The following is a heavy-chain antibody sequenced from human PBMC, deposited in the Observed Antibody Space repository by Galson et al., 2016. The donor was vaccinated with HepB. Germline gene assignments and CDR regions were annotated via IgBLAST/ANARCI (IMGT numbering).Heavy chain of an antibody. CDR1: GDSVSGNIAA. V-gene: IGHV6-1*01. CDR3: ARAWGLNENFYFDY. J-gene: IGHJ4*02. Sequence: CAISGDSVSGNIAAWNWIRQSPSRGLEWLGRTYYRSKYYNDYAVSVKGRISINPDTSKNQFSLQLNSVTPEDTAVYYCARAWGLNENFYFDYWGQGTLVTVST. CDR2: TYYRSKYYN. D-gene: IGHD1-1*01.